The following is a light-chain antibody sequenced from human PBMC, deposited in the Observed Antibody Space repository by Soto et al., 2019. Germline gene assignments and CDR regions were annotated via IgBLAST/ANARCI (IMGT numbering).Light chain of an antibody. V-gene: IGLV1-40*01. CDR1: SSNIGAGYD. CDR2: GNS. CDR3: QSYDSSLSGYV. Sequence: QSVLTQPPPVSGAPGQRVTISCTGSSSNIGAGYDVHWYQQLPGTAPKLLIYGNSNRPSGVPDRFSGSKSGTSASLAITGLQAEDEADYYRQSYDSSLSGYVFGTGTKVTVL. J-gene: IGLJ1*01.